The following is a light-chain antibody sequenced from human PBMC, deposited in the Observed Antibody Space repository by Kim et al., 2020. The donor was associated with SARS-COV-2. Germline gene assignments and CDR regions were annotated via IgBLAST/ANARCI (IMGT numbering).Light chain of an antibody. CDR2: GNS. Sequence: RVTTSCTGGSSNIGAGYDVLWYQQLPGTAPKLLIYGNSNRPSGVPDRFSGSKSGTSASLAITGLQAEDEADYYCQSYDSSLSGSVFGGGTQLTVL. CDR1: SSNIGAGYD. V-gene: IGLV1-40*01. CDR3: QSYDSSLSGSV. J-gene: IGLJ2*01.